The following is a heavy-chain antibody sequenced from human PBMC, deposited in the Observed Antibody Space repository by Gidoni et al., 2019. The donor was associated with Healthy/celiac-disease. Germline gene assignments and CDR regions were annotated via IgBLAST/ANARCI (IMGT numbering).Heavy chain of an antibody. V-gene: IGHV4-39*01. CDR3: ARSADGGNFDY. CDR2: IYYSGST. D-gene: IGHD2-15*01. J-gene: IGHJ4*02. Sequence: QLQLQESGPGLVKPSETLSLTCTVSGGSISSSSYYWGWIRQPPGKGLEWIGSIYYSGSTYYNPSLKSRVTISVDTSKNQFSLKLSSVTAADTAVYYCARSADGGNFDYWGQGTLVTVSS. CDR1: GGSISSSSYY.